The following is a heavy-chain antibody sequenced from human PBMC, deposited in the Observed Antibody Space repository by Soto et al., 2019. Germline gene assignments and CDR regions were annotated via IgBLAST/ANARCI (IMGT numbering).Heavy chain of an antibody. J-gene: IGHJ4*02. V-gene: IGHV3-30*18. Sequence: PGGSLRLSCAASGFTFSSYGMHWVRQAPGKGLEWVAVISYDGSNKYYADSVKGRFTISRDNSKNTLYLQMNSLRAEDTAVYYCAKDKAAAGVHYFDYWGQGTLVTVSS. D-gene: IGHD6-13*01. CDR2: ISYDGSNK. CDR1: GFTFSSYG. CDR3: AKDKAAAGVHYFDY.